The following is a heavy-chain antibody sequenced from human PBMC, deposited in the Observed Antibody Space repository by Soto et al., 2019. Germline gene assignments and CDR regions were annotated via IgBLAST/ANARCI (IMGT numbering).Heavy chain of an antibody. CDR1: GGSVSSGSYY. V-gene: IGHV4-61*01. D-gene: IGHD3-22*01. CDR2: IYYSGST. J-gene: IGHJ6*02. CDR3: ARSPDSSGYYPRWYYYGMDV. Sequence: PSETLSLTCTFSGGSVSSGSYYWSWIRQPPGKGLEWIGYIYYSGSTNYNPSLKSRVTISVDTSKNQFSLKLSSVTAADTAVYYCARSPDSSGYYPRWYYYGMDVWGQGTTVTVSS.